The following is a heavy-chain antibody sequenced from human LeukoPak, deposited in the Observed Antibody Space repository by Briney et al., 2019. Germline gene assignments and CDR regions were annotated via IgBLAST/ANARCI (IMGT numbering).Heavy chain of an antibody. D-gene: IGHD1-14*01. V-gene: IGHV3-7*01. CDR3: ANFENLSRD. CDR2: INEDGSGI. CDR1: GFTFSSQW. J-gene: IGHJ4*02. Sequence: GGSLRLSCAASGFTFSSQWMSWVRQAPGKGLESVAPINEDGSGIYYVDSVKGRFTISRDNAKNSLSPVMNSLRAENTAVYYCANFENLSRDWGQGTLVTVSS.